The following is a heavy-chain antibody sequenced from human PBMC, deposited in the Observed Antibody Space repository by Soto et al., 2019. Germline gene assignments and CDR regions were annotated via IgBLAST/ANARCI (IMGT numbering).Heavy chain of an antibody. CDR3: ATTVTTYAFDI. CDR2: ISSVTSTV. Sequence: EVQLVESGGGSVQPGGSLRLSCAASGFTFSNYNMNWVRQAPGKGLEWVSSISSVTSTVYYTDSVKGRFTISRDNAKRSLYLQMNSLRDEDTAVYYCATTVTTYAFDIWGQGTMVIVSS. J-gene: IGHJ3*02. V-gene: IGHV3-48*02. D-gene: IGHD4-17*01. CDR1: GFTFSNYN.